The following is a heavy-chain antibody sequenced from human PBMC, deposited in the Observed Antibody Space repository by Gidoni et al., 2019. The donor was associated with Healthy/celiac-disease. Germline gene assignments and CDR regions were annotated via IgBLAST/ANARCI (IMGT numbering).Heavy chain of an antibody. CDR2: INHSGST. J-gene: IGHJ4*02. V-gene: IGHV4-34*01. CDR3: ARGGSLRGYSYNRY. D-gene: IGHD5-18*01. CDR1: GGSFSGYY. Sequence: QVQLQQWGAGLLKPSETLSPTCAVYGGSFSGYYWSWIRQPPGKGLEWIGEINHSGSTNYNPSLKSRVTISVDTSKNQFSLKLSSVTAADTAVYYCARGGSLRGYSYNRYWGQGTLVTVSS.